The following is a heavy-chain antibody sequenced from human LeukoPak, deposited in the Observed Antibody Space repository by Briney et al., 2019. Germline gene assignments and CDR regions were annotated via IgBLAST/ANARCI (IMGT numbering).Heavy chain of an antibody. Sequence: SETLSLTCAVYGGSFSGYYWSWIRQPPGKGLEWIGEINHSGSTNYNPSLKSRVTISVDTSKNQFSLKLSSVTAADTAVYYCARASRYCSGGSCYLESGWFDPWGQGTLVTVSS. D-gene: IGHD2-15*01. V-gene: IGHV4-34*01. CDR1: GGSFSGYY. J-gene: IGHJ5*02. CDR3: ARASRYCSGGSCYLESGWFDP. CDR2: INHSGST.